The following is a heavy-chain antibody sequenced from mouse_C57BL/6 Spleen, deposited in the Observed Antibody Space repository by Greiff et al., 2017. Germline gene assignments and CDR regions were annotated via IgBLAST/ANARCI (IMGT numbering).Heavy chain of an antibody. CDR1: GYAFTNYL. D-gene: IGHD3-2*02. CDR3: ARKLRLLYYFDY. CDR2: INPGSGGT. J-gene: IGHJ2*01. Sequence: QVQLQQSGAELVRPGTSVKVSCKASGYAFTNYLIEWVKQRPGQGLEWIGVINPGSGGTNYNEKFKGKATLTADKSSSTAYMQLSSLTSEDSAVYFGARKLRLLYYFDYWGQGTTLTVSS. V-gene: IGHV1-54*01.